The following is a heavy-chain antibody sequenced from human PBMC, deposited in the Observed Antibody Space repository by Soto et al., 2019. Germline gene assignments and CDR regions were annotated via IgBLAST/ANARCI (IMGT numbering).Heavy chain of an antibody. Sequence: EVQLLESGGGLVQPGGSLRLSCAASGFTFSTYAMIWVRQAPGKGLEWVSGISGSGGDTYYADSVMGRFTVSRDKSKNTLYLQMNGLRVEDTAVYYCATDWVIVTIIYYFNQWGQGAVVTVSS. V-gene: IGHV3-23*01. J-gene: IGHJ4*02. CDR3: ATDWVIVTIIYYFNQ. CDR2: ISGSGGDT. CDR1: GFTFSTYA. D-gene: IGHD4-17*01.